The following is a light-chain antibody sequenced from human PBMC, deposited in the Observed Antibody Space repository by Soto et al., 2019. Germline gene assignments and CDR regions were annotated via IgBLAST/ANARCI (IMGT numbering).Light chain of an antibody. CDR3: SSYAGNKRV. CDR1: SSDVGGYNS. V-gene: IGLV2-8*01. J-gene: IGLJ1*01. CDR2: EVT. Sequence: QSVLTQPSSASGSPGQSVTISCTGTSSDVGGYNSVSWYQQHPGKAPKLMIYEVTKRPSGVPDRFSGSKSGNTASLTVSGLQAEDEADYYCSSYAGNKRVFGNGTKVTVL.